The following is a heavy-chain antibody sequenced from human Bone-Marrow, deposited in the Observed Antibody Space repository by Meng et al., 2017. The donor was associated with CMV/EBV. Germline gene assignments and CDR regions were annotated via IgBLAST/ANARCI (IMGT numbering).Heavy chain of an antibody. CDR3: ARDYTFGELFLDY. Sequence: ASGFIFSSYNMNWGRQAPGKGLEWVSSISSSSSYIYYADSVKGRFTISRDNAKSSLYLQMNSLRAEDTAVYYCARDYTFGELFLDYWGQGTLVTVSS. J-gene: IGHJ4*02. D-gene: IGHD3-10*01. V-gene: IGHV3-21*06. CDR2: ISSSSSYI. CDR1: GFIFSSYN.